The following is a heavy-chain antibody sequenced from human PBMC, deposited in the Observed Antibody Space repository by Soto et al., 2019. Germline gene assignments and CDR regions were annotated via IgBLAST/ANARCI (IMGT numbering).Heavy chain of an antibody. CDR2: ISGSGGST. D-gene: IGHD2-15*01. J-gene: IGHJ5*02. CDR1: GFTSSSYA. Sequence: GGSLRLSCAASGFTSSSYAMSWVRQAPGKGLEWVSAISGSGGSTYYADSVKGRFTISRDNSKNTLYLQMNSLRAEDTAVYYCAKERWGYCSGGSCYSHAWDWFDPSGQGTLVTVSS. V-gene: IGHV3-23*01. CDR3: AKERWGYCSGGSCYSHAWDWFDP.